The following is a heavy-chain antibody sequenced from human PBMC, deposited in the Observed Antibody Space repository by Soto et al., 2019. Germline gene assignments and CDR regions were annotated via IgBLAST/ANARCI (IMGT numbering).Heavy chain of an antibody. CDR1: GDTFSNYA. CDR3: AREGYSGSYFDY. Sequence: QVHLVQSGAEVKMPGSSVKVSCKASGDTFSNYAISWVRQAPGQGLEWMGDSIPIFGTAYYAQKFQGRLTIVADKSTSTADMELSSLRFDDTAVYYCAREGYSGSYFDYWGQGTLGTVSS. V-gene: IGHV1-69*06. D-gene: IGHD1-26*01. CDR2: SIPIFGTA. J-gene: IGHJ4*02.